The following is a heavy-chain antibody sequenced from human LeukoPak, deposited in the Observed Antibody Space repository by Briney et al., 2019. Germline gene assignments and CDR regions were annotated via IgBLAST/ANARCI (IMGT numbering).Heavy chain of an antibody. CDR3: ARVSSSSWYGGYYYYYGMDV. CDR2: IIPIFGTA. J-gene: IGHJ6*02. CDR1: GGTFSSYA. V-gene: IGHV1-69*01. Sequence: SVKVSCKASGGTFSSYAISWVRQAPGQGLEWMGGIIPIFGTANYAQKFQGRVTITADESTSTAYMELSSLRSEDTAVYYCARVSSSSWYGGYYYYYGMDVWGQGTTATVSS. D-gene: IGHD6-13*01.